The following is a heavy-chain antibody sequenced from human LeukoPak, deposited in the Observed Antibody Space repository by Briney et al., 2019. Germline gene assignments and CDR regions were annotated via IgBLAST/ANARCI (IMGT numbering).Heavy chain of an antibody. V-gene: IGHV4-59*01. Sequence: SETLSLTCTVSGGSISSYYWSWLRQPPGKGLEWIGYIYYSGSTNYNPSLKSRVTISVDTSKNQFSLKLSSVTAADTAVYYCARDATWYCSSTSCYRDYYGMDVWGQGTTVTVSS. CDR1: GGSISSYY. J-gene: IGHJ6*02. CDR3: ARDATWYCSSTSCYRDYYGMDV. CDR2: IYYSGST. D-gene: IGHD2-2*02.